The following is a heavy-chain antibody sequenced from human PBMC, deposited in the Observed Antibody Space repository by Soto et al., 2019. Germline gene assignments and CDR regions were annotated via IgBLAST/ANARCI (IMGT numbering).Heavy chain of an antibody. CDR2: IYYSGST. J-gene: IGHJ4*02. Sequence: SETLSLTCTVSGGSISSYYWSWIRQPPGKGLEWIGNIYYSGSTNYNPSLKSRVTISVDTSKNQFSLKLNSMTAADTAVYYCARHNYGSGSTYFDYWGQETLVTVSS. CDR3: ARHNYGSGSTYFDY. CDR1: GGSISSYY. V-gene: IGHV4-59*08. D-gene: IGHD3-10*01.